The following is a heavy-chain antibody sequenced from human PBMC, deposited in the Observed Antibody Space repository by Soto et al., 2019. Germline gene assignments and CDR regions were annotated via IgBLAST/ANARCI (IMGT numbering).Heavy chain of an antibody. CDR3: ARVTAMVQIWWFDP. CDR1: GGTFSSYA. D-gene: IGHD3-10*01. J-gene: IGHJ5*02. CDR2: IIPIFGTA. Sequence: QVQLVQSGAEVKKPGSSVKVSCKASGGTFSSYAISWVRQAPGQGLEWMGGIIPIFGTANYAEKFQGRVTITADETTSTAYMELSSLRTEDTAVYYCARVTAMVQIWWFDPWGQGTLVTVSS. V-gene: IGHV1-69*01.